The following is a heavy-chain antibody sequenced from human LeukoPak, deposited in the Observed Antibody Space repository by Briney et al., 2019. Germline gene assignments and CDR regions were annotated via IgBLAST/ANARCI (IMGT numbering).Heavy chain of an antibody. CDR1: GFTFSSYG. Sequence: PGGSLRLSCAASGFTFSSYGMHWVRQAPGKGLEWVAFIRYDGSNKYYADSVKGRFTISRDNSKNTLYLQMNSLRAEDTAVYYCAKDGIRFLEWLIYFDYWGQGPLVTVSS. CDR3: AKDGIRFLEWLIYFDY. D-gene: IGHD3-3*01. CDR2: IRYDGSNK. V-gene: IGHV3-30*02. J-gene: IGHJ4*02.